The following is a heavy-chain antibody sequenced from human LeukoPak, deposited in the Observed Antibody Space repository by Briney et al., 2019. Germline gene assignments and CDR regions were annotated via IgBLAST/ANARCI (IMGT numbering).Heavy chain of an antibody. V-gene: IGHV1-2*02. Sequence: ASVKVSCTASGYTFTGYYMHWVRQAPGQGLEWMGWINPNSGGTKYAQKFQGRVTMTRDTAISTAYMELSRLRSDATAVYYCARDPQETYYYGSGSYISWFDPWGQGTLVTVSS. D-gene: IGHD3-10*01. CDR3: ARDPQETYYYGSGSYISWFDP. J-gene: IGHJ5*02. CDR2: INPNSGGT. CDR1: GYTFTGYY.